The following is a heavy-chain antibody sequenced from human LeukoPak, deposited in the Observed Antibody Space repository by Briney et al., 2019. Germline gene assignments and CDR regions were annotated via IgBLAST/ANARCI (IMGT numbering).Heavy chain of an antibody. CDR3: ARYASGGRRYLDY. Sequence: ASVKVSCKASGLTFTTYYIHWVRQAPGQGLEWTGWINPNSGVTNYAQKFQGRVTMTRDKSISTVYMELSSLRSDDTALYYCARYASGGRRYLDYWGQGTLVTVSS. CDR2: INPNSGVT. CDR1: GLTFTTYY. D-gene: IGHD2-15*01. V-gene: IGHV1-2*02. J-gene: IGHJ4*02.